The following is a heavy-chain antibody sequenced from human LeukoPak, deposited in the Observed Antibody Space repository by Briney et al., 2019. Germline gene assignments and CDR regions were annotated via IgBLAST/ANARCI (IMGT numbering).Heavy chain of an antibody. Sequence: GRFLRLSCAASGFTLRSYGMHWVRQAPGKGLEWVAVISYDGSNKYYADSVKGRFTISRDNSKNTLYLQMNSLRAEDTAVYYCAKDRIAAAGTLTDYWGQGTLVTVSS. CDR2: ISYDGSNK. CDR3: AKDRIAAAGTLTDY. D-gene: IGHD6-13*01. V-gene: IGHV3-30*18. J-gene: IGHJ4*02. CDR1: GFTLRSYG.